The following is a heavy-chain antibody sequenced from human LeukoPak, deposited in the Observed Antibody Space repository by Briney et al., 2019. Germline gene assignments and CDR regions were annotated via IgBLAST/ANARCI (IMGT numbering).Heavy chain of an antibody. CDR1: GGSISSSNW. V-gene: IGHV4-4*02. D-gene: IGHD6-19*01. CDR2: IYHSGST. Sequence: SETLSLTCAVSGGSISSSNWWSWVRQPPGKGLEWIGEIYHSGSTNYNPSLKSRATISVDKSKNQFSLKLSSVTAADTAVYYCARAAFGSGWYAGLDYWGQGTLVTASS. CDR3: ARAAFGSGWYAGLDY. J-gene: IGHJ4*02.